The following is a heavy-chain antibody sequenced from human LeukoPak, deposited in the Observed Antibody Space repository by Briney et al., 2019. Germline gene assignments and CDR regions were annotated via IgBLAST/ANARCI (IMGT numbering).Heavy chain of an antibody. V-gene: IGHV3-21*01. D-gene: IGHD3-10*01. CDR1: GFTFSSYN. CDR3: ARARIYGSAPFDP. CDR2: ITSDSRYM. J-gene: IGHJ5*02. Sequence: GESLRLSCAASGFTFSSYNMNWVRQAPGKGLEWVSSITSDSRYMYYADSVKGRFTISRDNAKNSLYLQMNSLRAEDTAVYYCARARIYGSAPFDPWGQGTLVTVSS.